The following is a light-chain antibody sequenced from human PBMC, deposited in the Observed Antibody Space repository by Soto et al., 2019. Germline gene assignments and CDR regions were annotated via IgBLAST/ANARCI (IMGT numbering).Light chain of an antibody. CDR3: QQYNKWPLT. CDR1: QSASNN. Sequence: EIVMTQSPATLSVSPGERATLSCRASQSASNNLAWYQQKPGQAPRPLIYVASTRATGIPARFSGSGSGTEFTLTISSLQSEYFAVYYCQQYNKWPLTFGQGTKVEI. V-gene: IGKV3-15*01. CDR2: VAS. J-gene: IGKJ1*01.